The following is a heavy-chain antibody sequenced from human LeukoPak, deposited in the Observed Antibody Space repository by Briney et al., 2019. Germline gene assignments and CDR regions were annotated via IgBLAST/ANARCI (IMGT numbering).Heavy chain of an antibody. CDR3: ARALRQQLVTGWFDP. V-gene: IGHV4-59*01. D-gene: IGHD6-13*01. Sequence: PSETLSLTCTVSGDSISSYYWSWIRQPPGGGLEWVGYIHHSGSTNYNPSLKSRVTISLDTPKNQFSLNLISVTAADTAVYYCARALRQQLVTGWFDPWGQGTLVTVSS. CDR2: IHHSGST. J-gene: IGHJ5*02. CDR1: GDSISSYY.